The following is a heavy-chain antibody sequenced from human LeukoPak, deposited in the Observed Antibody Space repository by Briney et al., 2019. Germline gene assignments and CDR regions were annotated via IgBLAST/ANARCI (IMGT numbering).Heavy chain of an antibody. Sequence: SETLSLTCTVSGGSISSYYWSWIRQPPGKGLEWIGYIYYSGSTNYNPSLKSRVTISVDTSKNQFSLKLSSVTAADTAVYYCARVGGRNTDRPPELYYFDYWGRGTLVTVSS. D-gene: IGHD1-14*01. J-gene: IGHJ4*02. V-gene: IGHV4-59*01. CDR1: GGSISSYY. CDR2: IYYSGST. CDR3: ARVGGRNTDRPPELYYFDY.